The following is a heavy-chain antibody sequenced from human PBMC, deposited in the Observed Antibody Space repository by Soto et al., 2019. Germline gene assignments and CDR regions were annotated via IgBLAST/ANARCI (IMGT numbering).Heavy chain of an antibody. CDR1: GFTFSDYY. D-gene: IGHD2-15*01. J-gene: IGHJ4*02. CDR3: ARDSCSGGSCYLDFDY. V-gene: IGHV3-11*06. Sequence: GGPLRLSCAASGFTFSDYYMSWIRQAPGKGLEWVSYISSSSCYTNYADSVKGRFTISRDNAKNSLYLQMNSLRAEDTAVYYCARDSCSGGSCYLDFDYWGQGTLVTSPQ. CDR2: ISSSSCYT.